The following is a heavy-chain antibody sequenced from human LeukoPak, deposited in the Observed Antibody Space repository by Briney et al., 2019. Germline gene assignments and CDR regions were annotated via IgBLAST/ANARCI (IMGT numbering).Heavy chain of an antibody. CDR1: GFNFSNYA. CDR3: AKGGATVVTRGSDAFHS. D-gene: IGHD4-23*01. CDR2: LSGSGGYT. Sequence: GGSLRLSCAASGFNFSNYAMGWVRQAPGKGLEWVSALSGSGGYTYYADSVKVRFTISRDNSKNTLYLQMNSLRVEDTAVYYCAKGGATVVTRGSDAFHSWGQGTMVTVSS. J-gene: IGHJ3*02. V-gene: IGHV3-23*01.